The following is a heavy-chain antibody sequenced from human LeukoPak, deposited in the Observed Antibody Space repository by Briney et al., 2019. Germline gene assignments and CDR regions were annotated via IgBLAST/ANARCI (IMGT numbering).Heavy chain of an antibody. CDR3: AKVGPEVGAFDY. J-gene: IGHJ4*02. CDR2: IRYDGGNK. D-gene: IGHD1-26*01. V-gene: IGHV3-30*02. Sequence: PGGSLRLSCAASGFTFSSYGMHWVRQAPGKGLEWVAFIRYDGGNKYYADSVKGRFTISRDNSKNTLYLQMNSLRAEDTAVYYCAKVGPEVGAFDYWGQGTLVTVSS. CDR1: GFTFSSYG.